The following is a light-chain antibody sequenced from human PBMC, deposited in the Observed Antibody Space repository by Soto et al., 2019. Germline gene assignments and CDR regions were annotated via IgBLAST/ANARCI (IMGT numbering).Light chain of an antibody. CDR3: SSYITSNTRQIA. CDR2: DVS. CDR1: SSDVGGYNY. J-gene: IGLJ1*01. Sequence: QSVLTQPASVSGSPGQSITISCTGTSSDVGGYNYVSWYQQHPGKAPKFMIYDVSNRPSGVSNRFSGSKSGNTASLTISGLQAEDEADYYCSSYITSNTRQIAFGTGTKVTVL. V-gene: IGLV2-14*01.